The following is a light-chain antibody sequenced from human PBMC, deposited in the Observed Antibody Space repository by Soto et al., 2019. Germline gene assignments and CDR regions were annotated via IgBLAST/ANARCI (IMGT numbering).Light chain of an antibody. J-gene: IGLJ3*02. Sequence: QSVLTQPASVSGSPGQSITISCTGTSSDVGGYNYVSWYQQHPGKAPKLMIYEVSNRPSGVSNRFSGSKSGSTASLTISGLHAEYEAEYYCSSYTSSSTRVFGGGTKVTVL. CDR1: SSDVGGYNY. V-gene: IGLV2-14*01. CDR3: SSYTSSSTRV. CDR2: EVS.